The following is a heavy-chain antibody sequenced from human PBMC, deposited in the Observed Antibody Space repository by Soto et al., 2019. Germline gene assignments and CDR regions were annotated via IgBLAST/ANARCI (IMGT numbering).Heavy chain of an antibody. D-gene: IGHD6-19*01. J-gene: IGHJ3*02. CDR3: ARAHDSSGWYPGAFDI. CDR1: GFTFSSYS. Sequence: GESLKISCAASGFTFSSYSMNWVRQAPGKGLEWVSSISSSSSYIYYADSVKGRFTISRDNAKNSLYLQMNSLRAEDTAVYYCARAHDSSGWYPGAFDIWGQGTMVTVSS. CDR2: ISSSSSYI. V-gene: IGHV3-21*01.